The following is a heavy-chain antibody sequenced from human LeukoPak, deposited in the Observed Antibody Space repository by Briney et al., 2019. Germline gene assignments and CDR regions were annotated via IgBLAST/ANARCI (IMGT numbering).Heavy chain of an antibody. CDR2: INPNSGGT. J-gene: IGHJ4*02. CDR1: GYTFTSYY. V-gene: IGHV1-2*02. Sequence: ASVKGSCKASGYTFTSYYMHWVRQAPGQGLEWMGWINPNSGGTNYAQKFQGRVTMTRDTSISTAYMELSRLRSDDTAVYYCARENYYDSSGYLAYWGQGTLVTVSS. CDR3: ARENYYDSSGYLAY. D-gene: IGHD3-22*01.